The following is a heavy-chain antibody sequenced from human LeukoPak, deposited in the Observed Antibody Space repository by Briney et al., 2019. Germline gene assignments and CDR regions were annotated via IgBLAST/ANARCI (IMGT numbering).Heavy chain of an antibody. J-gene: IGHJ4*02. CDR1: GFTFSSYA. CDR2: ISGSGGST. CDR3: AKEKNQRNDYGDYVY. D-gene: IGHD4-17*01. Sequence: EPGGSLRLSCAASGFTFSSYAMNWVRQAPGKGLEWVSGISGSGGSTYFADSVKGRFTISRDNSKNTLYLQMNSLRAEDTAVYYCAKEKNQRNDYGDYVYWGQGTLVTVSS. V-gene: IGHV3-23*01.